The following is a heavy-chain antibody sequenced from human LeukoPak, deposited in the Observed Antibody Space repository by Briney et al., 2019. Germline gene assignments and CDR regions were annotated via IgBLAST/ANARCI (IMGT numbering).Heavy chain of an antibody. CDR2: ISYSGFT. CDR3: AGHHPRNTVDF. J-gene: IGHJ4*02. CDR1: GGSVSSYQ. V-gene: IGHV4-59*08. Sequence: SETLSLTCTVSGGSVSSYQWSWIRQPPGKGLEWIGYISYSGFTNYNPSLKSRVTISLDTSKNQFSLKLTSVTAADTAVYYCAGHHPRNTVDFWGQGTLVTVSS. D-gene: IGHD2/OR15-2a*01.